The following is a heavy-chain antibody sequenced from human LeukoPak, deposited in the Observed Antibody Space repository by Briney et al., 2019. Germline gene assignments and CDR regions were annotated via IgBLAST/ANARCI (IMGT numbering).Heavy chain of an antibody. CDR3: ARVGYNSGWYEY. V-gene: IGHV3-21*01. J-gene: IGHJ4*02. Sequence: GGSLRLSCAASGFTFSSYSMNWVRQAPGKGLEWVSSISSSSYIYYADSVKGRFTISRDNAKNSLYLQMNSLRAEDTAVYYCARVGYNSGWYEYWGQGTLVTVSS. D-gene: IGHD6-19*01. CDR1: GFTFSSYS. CDR2: ISSSSYI.